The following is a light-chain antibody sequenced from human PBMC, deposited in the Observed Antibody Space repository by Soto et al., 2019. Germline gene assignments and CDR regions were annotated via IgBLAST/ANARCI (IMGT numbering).Light chain of an antibody. CDR2: DAS. V-gene: IGKV1-5*01. CDR1: PSISSW. J-gene: IGKJ1*01. CDR3: QQYGT. Sequence: DIQMTQSPSTLSASVGDRVTITCRASPSISSWLAWYQQKPGKDPNLLIYDASSLESGVPSRFSGSGSGTEFTLTISSLQPDEFATYYCQQYGTFGQGTKVEIK.